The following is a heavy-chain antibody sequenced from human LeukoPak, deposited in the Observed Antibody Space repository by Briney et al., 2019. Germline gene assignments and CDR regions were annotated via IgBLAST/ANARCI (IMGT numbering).Heavy chain of an antibody. J-gene: IGHJ4*02. D-gene: IGHD3-10*01. CDR3: ATSRAFRGAYYFDH. V-gene: IGHV4-59*01. Sequence: SGTLSLTCSISGGSISSYYWSWVRQPPGKGLEWIAYIYYTGSTNYNPSLESRVTISIDTSKNQFSLKLSSVTAADTAVYYCATSRAFRGAYYFDHWGQGTLVTVSS. CDR1: GGSISSYY. CDR2: IYYTGST.